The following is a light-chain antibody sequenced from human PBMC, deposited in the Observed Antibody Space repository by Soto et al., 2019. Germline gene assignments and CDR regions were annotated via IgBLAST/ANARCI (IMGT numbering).Light chain of an antibody. V-gene: IGLV2-11*01. CDR3: CSYAGSYTLYV. Sequence: QSVLTQPRPVSGSPGQSVTISCTGTSSDVGGYNYVSWYQQHPGKAPKLMIYDVSKRPSGVPDRFSGSKSGNTASLTISGLQAEDEADYYCCSYAGSYTLYVFGTGNKVTVL. J-gene: IGLJ1*01. CDR2: DVS. CDR1: SSDVGGYNY.